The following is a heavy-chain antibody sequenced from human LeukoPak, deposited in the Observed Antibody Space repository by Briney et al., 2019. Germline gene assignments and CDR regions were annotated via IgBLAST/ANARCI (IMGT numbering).Heavy chain of an antibody. Sequence: PGGSLRLSCAASGFTFSSYAMSWVRQAPGKGLEWVSAISGSGGSTYYADSVKGRFTISRDNSKNTLYLQMNSLRAEDTAVYHCAKELRYSGSYPVDYWGQGTLVIVSS. CDR2: ISGSGGST. CDR1: GFTFSSYA. CDR3: AKELRYSGSYPVDY. D-gene: IGHD1-26*01. J-gene: IGHJ4*02. V-gene: IGHV3-23*01.